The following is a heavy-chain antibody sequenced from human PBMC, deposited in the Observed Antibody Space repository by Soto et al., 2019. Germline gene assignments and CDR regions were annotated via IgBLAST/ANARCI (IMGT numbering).Heavy chain of an antibody. V-gene: IGHV1-18*01. CDR1: GYTFTSYG. CDR3: ARHNSQWPNWFDP. CDR2: ISAYDGST. J-gene: IGHJ5*02. D-gene: IGHD1-1*01. Sequence: QVQQVQSGAEVKRPGASAKVSCKASGYTFTSYGFSWVRQAPGQGLEWMGWISAYDGSTNYAQKFQGRVTMTTDTSTSTAYMELKSLRSEDTAVYYCARHNSQWPNWFDPWGQGTLVTVSS.